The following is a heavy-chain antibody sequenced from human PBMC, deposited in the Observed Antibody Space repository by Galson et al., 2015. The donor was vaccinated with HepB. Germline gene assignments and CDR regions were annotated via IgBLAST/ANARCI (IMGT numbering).Heavy chain of an antibody. D-gene: IGHD3-16*01. CDR3: VVRPGSLVQEIMRWFDP. Sequence: SLRLSCAASGFIFSSYTMTWARQAPGKGLEWVSTISGRGDSTHYADSVKGRFTISRDNSRNTLYLQMSSLRVDDTAVYYCVVRPGSLVQEIMRWFDPWGQGSLVIVPS. CDR1: GFIFSSYT. CDR2: ISGRGDST. V-gene: IGHV3-23*01. J-gene: IGHJ5*02.